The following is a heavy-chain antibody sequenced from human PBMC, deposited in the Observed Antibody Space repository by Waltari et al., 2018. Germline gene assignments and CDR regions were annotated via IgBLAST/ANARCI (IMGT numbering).Heavy chain of an antibody. Sequence: EEQLLESGGGLVQPGGSLRLSCEASGLAINEYALTWVRQAPGKGLEWVATISANEKTYYADSVTGRFTISSDNSKNTVYLQLSGLRADDTALYYCAKNVGAGYGSRAYALDYWGLGTPVTVSS. CDR2: ISANEKT. V-gene: IGHV3-23*01. D-gene: IGHD3-16*01. J-gene: IGHJ4*02. CDR3: AKNVGAGYGSRAYALDY. CDR1: GLAINEYA.